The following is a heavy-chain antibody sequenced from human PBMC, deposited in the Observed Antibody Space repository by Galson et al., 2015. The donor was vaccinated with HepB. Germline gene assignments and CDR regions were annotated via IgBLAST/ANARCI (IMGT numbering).Heavy chain of an antibody. CDR2: INPSGGST. V-gene: IGHV1-46*03. Sequence: SVKVSCKASGYTFTSYYMHWVRQAPGQGLEWMGIINPSGGSTSYAQKFQGRVTMTRDTSTSTVYMELSSLRSEDTAVYYCARGGAIVVVVAAILDYWGQGTLVTVSS. CDR1: GYTFTSYY. D-gene: IGHD2-15*01. J-gene: IGHJ4*02. CDR3: ARGGAIVVVVAAILDY.